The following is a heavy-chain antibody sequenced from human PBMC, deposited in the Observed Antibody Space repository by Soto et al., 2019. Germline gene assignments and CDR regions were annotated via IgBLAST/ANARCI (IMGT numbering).Heavy chain of an antibody. V-gene: IGHV2-5*02. CDR3: AHSNYYGSGSVY. Sequence: QITLKESGPTLVKPTHTLTLTCAFSGFSLNTRGVGVGWIRQPPGKALEWLALIYWDNDKRYSPSLKSRLTITKDTPKNHVVLMMTDMDPVDTATYYCAHSNYYGSGSVYWGQGTLVTVSS. CDR1: GFSLNTRGVG. J-gene: IGHJ4*02. CDR2: IYWDNDK. D-gene: IGHD3-10*01.